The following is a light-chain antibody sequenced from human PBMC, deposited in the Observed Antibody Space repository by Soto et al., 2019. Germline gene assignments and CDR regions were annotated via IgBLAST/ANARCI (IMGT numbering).Light chain of an antibody. Sequence: DIPMTQSPTSLSASVGDRVTITCRASQDIRNFVAWYQQKPGKAPKLLIYAASTLQSGVPSRFSGSGSATDFSPTINSLLPEDVATDSCQKYSSVPVFGPGTKVEIK. CDR2: AAS. J-gene: IGKJ3*01. CDR1: QDIRNF. CDR3: QKYSSVPV. V-gene: IGKV1-27*01.